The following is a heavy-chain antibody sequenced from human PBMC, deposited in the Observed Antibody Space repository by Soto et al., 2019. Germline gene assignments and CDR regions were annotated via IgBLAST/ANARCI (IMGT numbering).Heavy chain of an antibody. Sequence: LETLSLTWAVYGGSFSGYYWIWIRQPPGKGLEWIGEINHSGSTKYNPSLKSRVTISVDTSKNQFSLKLSSVTAADTAVCYCARGRSSGYAKAFDIWGQGTMVTVSS. CDR1: GGSFSGYY. J-gene: IGHJ3*02. D-gene: IGHD5-12*01. V-gene: IGHV4-34*01. CDR2: INHSGST. CDR3: ARGRSSGYAKAFDI.